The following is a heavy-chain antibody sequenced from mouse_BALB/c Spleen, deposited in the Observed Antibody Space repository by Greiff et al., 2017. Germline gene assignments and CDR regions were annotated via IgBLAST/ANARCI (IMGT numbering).Heavy chain of an antibody. D-gene: IGHD1-1*01. Sequence: QVQLKESGAELVRPGTSVKVSCKASGYAFTNYLIEWVKQRPGQGLEWIGVINPGSGGTNYNEKFKGKATLTADKSSSTAYMQLSSLTSDDSAVYFCARERRQSRGGYAMDYWGQGTSVTVSS. CDR2: INPGSGGT. V-gene: IGHV1-54*01. CDR1: GYAFTNYL. J-gene: IGHJ4*01. CDR3: ARERRQSRGGYAMDY.